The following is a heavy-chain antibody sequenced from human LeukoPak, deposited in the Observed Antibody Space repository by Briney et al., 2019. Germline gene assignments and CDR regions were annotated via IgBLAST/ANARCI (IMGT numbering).Heavy chain of an antibody. CDR1: GFTFSSYS. CDR3: ARVGYYDFWSGYSNDAFDI. V-gene: IGHV3-48*04. D-gene: IGHD3-3*01. J-gene: IGHJ3*02. CDR2: ISSSSSTI. Sequence: GGSLRLSCAASGFTFSSYSMNWVRQAPGKGLEWVSYISSSSSTIYYADSVKGRFTISRDNAKNSLYLQMNSLRAEDTAVYYCARVGYYDFWSGYSNDAFDIWGQGTMVTVSS.